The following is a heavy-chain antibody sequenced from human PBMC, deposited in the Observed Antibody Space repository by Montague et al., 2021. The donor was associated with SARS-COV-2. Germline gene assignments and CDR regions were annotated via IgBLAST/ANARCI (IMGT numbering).Heavy chain of an antibody. Sequence: SETLSLTCTVSGGSISSSSYYWGWIRPPPGKGLEWIGSIYYSGSTYYNPSLKSRVTISVATSKNQFSLTLSSVTAADTAVYYCARQRIYCSSTSCYYDWFDPWGQGTLVTVAS. D-gene: IGHD2-2*01. CDR2: IYYSGST. CDR1: GGSISSSSYY. CDR3: ARQRIYCSSTSCYYDWFDP. V-gene: IGHV4-39*01. J-gene: IGHJ5*02.